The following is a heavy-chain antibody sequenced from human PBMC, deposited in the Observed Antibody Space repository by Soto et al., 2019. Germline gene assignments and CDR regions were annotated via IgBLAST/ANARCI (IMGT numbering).Heavy chain of an antibody. CDR1: GFIFGKYG. Sequence: QVQLVESGGGVVQPGGSLTLSCVGSGFIFGKYGMHWVRQAPDKGLNWVAVIWSDGSEKYYGDSVKGRFTISRDNSKNTLYLQMNSLRAEDTAVYYCARDSSNDFVTGGNVLDNWGQGTLVTIAS. CDR2: IWSDGSEK. D-gene: IGHD3-9*01. CDR3: ARDSSNDFVTGGNVLDN. V-gene: IGHV3-33*01. J-gene: IGHJ4*02.